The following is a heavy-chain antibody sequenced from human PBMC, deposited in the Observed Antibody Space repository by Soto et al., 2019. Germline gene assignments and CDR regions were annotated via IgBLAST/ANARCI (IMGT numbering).Heavy chain of an antibody. CDR3: ARDRSYAMEV. V-gene: IGHV3-23*01. CDR2: ISGSGGST. J-gene: IGHJ6*02. CDR1: GFTFSSYA. Sequence: PGGSLRLSCTASGFTFSSYAMSWVRQAPGKGLEWVSAISGSGGSTYYADSVKGRFTISRDDAKNTVYLQMTSLRAEDTAVYFCARDRSYAMEVWGQGTRVTVSS.